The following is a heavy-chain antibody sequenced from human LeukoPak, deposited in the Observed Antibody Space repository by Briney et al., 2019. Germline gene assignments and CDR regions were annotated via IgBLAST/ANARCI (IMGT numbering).Heavy chain of an antibody. CDR3: ARRCRDGCTSMEESFDY. CDR2: IYPDDSDT. D-gene: IGHD5-24*01. J-gene: IGHJ4*02. Sequence: HGESLKISCQASGYRFPGHWIGWVRQMPGKGLEWMGIIYPDDSDTRYSPSFQGQVTISADKSISTAYLQWSSLKASDTAMYFCARRCRDGCTSMEESFDYWGQGTLVTVSS. CDR1: GYRFPGHW. V-gene: IGHV5-51*01.